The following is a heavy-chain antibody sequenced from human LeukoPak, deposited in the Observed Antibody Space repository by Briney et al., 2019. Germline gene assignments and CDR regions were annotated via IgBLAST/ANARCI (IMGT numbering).Heavy chain of an antibody. Sequence: SQTLSLTCAISGDSVSNSNYAWNWIRQSPSRGLEWLGRTYYGSQWKNDYARSVMSRISVDPGTSKNQFSLHLSSVTPDDTAVYYCAGGYAFDAWGQGTMVTVSS. CDR3: AGGYAFDA. CDR2: TYYGSQWKN. CDR1: GDSVSNSNYA. J-gene: IGHJ3*01. V-gene: IGHV6-1*01.